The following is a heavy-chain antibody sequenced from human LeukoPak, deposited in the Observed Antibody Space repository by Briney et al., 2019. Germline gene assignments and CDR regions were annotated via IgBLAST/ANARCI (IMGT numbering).Heavy chain of an antibody. CDR2: IYSGGST. CDR1: GLSVSSNY. J-gene: IGHJ4*02. Sequence: GGSLRLSCAASGLSVSSNYMSWVRQAPGKGLEWVSVIYSGGSTYYADSVKGRFTISRDNSKNTLYLQMNSLRAEDTAVYYCARGRRSFYGDLDYWGQGTLVTVSS. V-gene: IGHV3-53*01. D-gene: IGHD4-17*01. CDR3: ARGRRSFYGDLDY.